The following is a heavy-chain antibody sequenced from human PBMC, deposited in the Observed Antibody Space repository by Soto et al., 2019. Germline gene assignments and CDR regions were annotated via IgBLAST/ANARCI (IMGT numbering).Heavy chain of an antibody. Sequence: PSETLSLTCTVSGGAISSYYWSWIRQPPGKGLEWIGYIYYSGSTNDHPSLKSRVTISVATSKNQFSLKLSSVTAADPAVYYCARETRNIVVVPAAGGYYMDVWGKGTTVTVSS. CDR1: GGAISSYY. V-gene: IGHV4-59*01. CDR3: ARETRNIVVVPAAGGYYMDV. J-gene: IGHJ6*03. D-gene: IGHD2-2*01. CDR2: IYYSGST.